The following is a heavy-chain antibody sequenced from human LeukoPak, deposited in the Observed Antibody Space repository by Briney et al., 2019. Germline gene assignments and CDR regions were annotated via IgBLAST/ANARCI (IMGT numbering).Heavy chain of an antibody. D-gene: IGHD5-18*01. CDR2: IYYSGST. CDR3: AGTPLRGYSYGFSYYYYYGMDV. J-gene: IGHJ6*02. Sequence: SETLSLTCTVSGGSISSGGYYWSWIRQHPGKGLEWIGYIYYSGSTYYNPSLKSRVTISVDTSKNQFSLKLGSVTAADTAVYYCAGTPLRGYSYGFSYYYYYGMDVWGQGTTVTVSS. CDR1: GGSISSGGYY. V-gene: IGHV4-31*03.